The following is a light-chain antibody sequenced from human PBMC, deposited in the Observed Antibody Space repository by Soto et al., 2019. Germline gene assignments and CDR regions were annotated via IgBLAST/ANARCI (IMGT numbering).Light chain of an antibody. Sequence: DIQMTQSPSTLSASVGDRVTITCRASQSISSWLAWYQQKPGKAPKLLIYDAFSLESGVPSRFSGSGSGTDVTLTISSLQPDDFATYYCQQYHSYSGTFGQGTKVEIK. J-gene: IGKJ1*01. CDR1: QSISSW. CDR3: QQYHSYSGT. CDR2: DAF. V-gene: IGKV1-5*01.